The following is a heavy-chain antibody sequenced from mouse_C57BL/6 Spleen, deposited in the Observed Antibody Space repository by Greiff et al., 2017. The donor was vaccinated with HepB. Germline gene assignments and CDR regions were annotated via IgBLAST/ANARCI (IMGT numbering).Heavy chain of an antibody. Sequence: VQLQQSGPELVKPGDSVKISCKASGYSFTGYFMNWVMQSHGKSLEWIGRINPYNGDTFYNQKFKGKATLTVDKSSSTAHRELRSLTSEDSAVYYCARRGNDAYFDYWGQGTTLTVSS. V-gene: IGHV1-20*01. J-gene: IGHJ2*01. CDR1: GYSFTGYF. CDR3: ARRGNDAYFDY. CDR2: INPYNGDT.